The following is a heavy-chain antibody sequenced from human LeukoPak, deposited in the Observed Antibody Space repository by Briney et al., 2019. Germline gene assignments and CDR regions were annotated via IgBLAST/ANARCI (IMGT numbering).Heavy chain of an antibody. CDR2: IRTTAEGAKYA. Sequence: GRSLRLSCATSGFSFTDYPLNWVRQAPGKGLEWISNIRTTAEGAKYAYYADSVKGRVTISRDDGKNTLYLHMNSLRDDDTAVYYCATDQRYAFDYWGQGILVTVSS. CDR1: GFSFTDYP. CDR3: ATDQRYAFDY. V-gene: IGHV3-48*02. J-gene: IGHJ4*02. D-gene: IGHD3-9*01.